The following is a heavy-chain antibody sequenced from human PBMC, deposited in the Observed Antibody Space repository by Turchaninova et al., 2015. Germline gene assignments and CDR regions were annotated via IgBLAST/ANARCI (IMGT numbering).Heavy chain of an antibody. J-gene: IGHJ4*02. V-gene: IGHV3-73*02. CDR1: GFTFSDSA. CDR3: TPELVSSGMY. CDR2: IRSKANSYAT. D-gene: IGHD2/OR15-2a*01. Sequence: GESGGGLVQPGGSLKLSCAASGFTFSDSAVHWVRQASGKGLEWVGRIRSKANSYATAYAASVKGRFTISRDDSKNTAYLQMNSLKTEDTAGYYCTPELVSSGMYWGQGTLVTVSS.